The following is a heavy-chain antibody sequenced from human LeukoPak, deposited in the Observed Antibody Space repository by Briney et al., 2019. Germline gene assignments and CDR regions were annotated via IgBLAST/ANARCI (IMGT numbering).Heavy chain of an antibody. J-gene: IGHJ4*02. CDR1: GYRFISYW. V-gene: IGHV5-51*01. D-gene: IGHD3-3*01. CDR3: ARRYDFWSGSPGFDY. Sequence: PGESLKISCKGSGYRFISYWIAWVRQMPGKGLEWMGIIYPADSDARYNPSFQGQVTISADKSINTAYLQWSSLKASDTAMYYCARRYDFWSGSPGFDYWGQGTLVTVSS. CDR2: IYPADSDA.